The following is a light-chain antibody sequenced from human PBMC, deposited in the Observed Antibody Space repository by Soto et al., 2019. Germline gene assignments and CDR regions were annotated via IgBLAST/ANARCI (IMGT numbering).Light chain of an antibody. CDR3: SSYTSSSTLLAV. CDR1: SSDVGGYNY. J-gene: IGLJ7*01. V-gene: IGLV2-14*01. CDR2: EVS. Sequence: QSALTQPASVSGSPGQSITISCTGTSSDVGGYNYVSWYQQHPGKAPKLMIYEVSNRPSGVSNRFSGPKSGNTASLTISGLQAEDEADYYCSSYTSSSTLLAVFGGGTQLTVL.